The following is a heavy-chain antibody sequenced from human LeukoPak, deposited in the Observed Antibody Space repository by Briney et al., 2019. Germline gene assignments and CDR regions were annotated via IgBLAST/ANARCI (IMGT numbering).Heavy chain of an antibody. CDR1: GYTFTAYY. D-gene: IGHD3-3*01. CDR2: INPNSGGT. V-gene: IGHV1-2*02. Sequence: ASVKVSCKTSGYTFTAYYMHWVRQAPGQGLEWMGWINPNSGGTNYAQKFQGRVTMTRDTSISTAYMELSRLRSDDTAVYYCARDYYDFWSGYPQVPGPYNWFDPWGQGTLVTVSS. J-gene: IGHJ5*02. CDR3: ARDYYDFWSGYPQVPGPYNWFDP.